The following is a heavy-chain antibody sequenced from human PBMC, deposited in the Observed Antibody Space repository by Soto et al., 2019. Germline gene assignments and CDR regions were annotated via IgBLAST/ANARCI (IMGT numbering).Heavy chain of an antibody. V-gene: IGHV4-59*08. CDR2: IHYSGST. CDR3: ARHRADIFSGGFCF. D-gene: IGHD3-9*01. CDR1: GGSMSGFY. Sequence: QVQLQESGPGLVTPSETLSLTCTVSGGSMSGFYWSWIRQPPGKELEWIAYIHYSGSTNYNPSLKSRVTISVETAKNQFSLKLGSVTAADTAVYYCARHRADIFSGGFCFWGQGTLVTVSS. J-gene: IGHJ4*02.